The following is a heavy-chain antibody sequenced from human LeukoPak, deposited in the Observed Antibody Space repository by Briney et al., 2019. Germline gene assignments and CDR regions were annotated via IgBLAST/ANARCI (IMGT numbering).Heavy chain of an antibody. D-gene: IGHD2/OR15-2a*01. V-gene: IGHV3-23*01. CDR1: EFTFSRFA. Sequence: GGSLRLSCAASEFTFSRFARSWIRQPPGTGLEWVSTLRDSGGATYYADSVKGRFTTSRDNSKDTLYLQMYNLRADDTAVYYCAKPLTCHFFLFYFRYVWGKGTSVIVSS. CDR3: AKPLTCHFFLFYFRYV. CDR2: LRDSGGAT. J-gene: IGHJ6*03.